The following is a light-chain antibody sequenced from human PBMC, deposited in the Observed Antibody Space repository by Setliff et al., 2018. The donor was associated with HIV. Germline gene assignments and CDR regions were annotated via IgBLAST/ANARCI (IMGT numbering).Light chain of an antibody. CDR1: NIGSKS. CDR2: YDS. V-gene: IGLV3-21*04. CDR3: QVWDSRSDHVV. Sequence: SYELTQAPSVSVAPGKTARITCGGNNIGSKSVHWYQQKPGQAPVLVIYYDSDRPSGIPERFSGSNSGNTATLTISRVEAGDEADYYCQVWDSRSDHVVFGTGTKGTVL. J-gene: IGLJ1*01.